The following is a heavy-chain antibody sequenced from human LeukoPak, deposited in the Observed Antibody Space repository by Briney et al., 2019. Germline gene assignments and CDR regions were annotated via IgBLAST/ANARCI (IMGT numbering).Heavy chain of an antibody. J-gene: IGHJ4*02. CDR1: GFTLSNSW. Sequence: PGGSLRLSCVASGFTLSNSWMHWVRQAPGKGLVWVSRINMDGSTTNYADSVRGRFTISRDNAKNTLHLRMNSLRAEDTAVYYCVRSVSGWYGFFDYWGQGTLVTLSS. CDR2: INMDGSTT. V-gene: IGHV3-74*01. D-gene: IGHD6-19*01. CDR3: VRSVSGWYGFFDY.